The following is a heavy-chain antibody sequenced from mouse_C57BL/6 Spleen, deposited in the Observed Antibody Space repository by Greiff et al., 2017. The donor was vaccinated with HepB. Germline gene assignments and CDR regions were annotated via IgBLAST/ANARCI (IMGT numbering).Heavy chain of an antibody. D-gene: IGHD3-3*01. Sequence: EVKLVDSGPELVKPGASVKISCKASGYTFTDYYMNWVKQSHGKSLEWIGDINPNNGGTSYNQKFKGKATLTVDKSSSTAYMELRSLTSEDSAVYYCARWEGRFDYWGQGTTLTVSS. CDR3: ARWEGRFDY. V-gene: IGHV1-26*01. J-gene: IGHJ2*01. CDR1: GYTFTDYY. CDR2: INPNNGGT.